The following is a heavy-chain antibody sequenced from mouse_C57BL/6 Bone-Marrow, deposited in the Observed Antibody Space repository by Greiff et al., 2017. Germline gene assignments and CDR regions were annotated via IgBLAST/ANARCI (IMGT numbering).Heavy chain of an antibody. J-gene: IGHJ4*01. D-gene: IGHD2-13*01. CDR1: GYTFTSYW. Sequence: VQLQQSGTVLARPGASVKMSCKTSGYTFTSYWMHWVKQRPGQGLEWIGAIYPGNSDTSYNQKFKGKAKLTAVTSASTAYMELSSLTNEDSAVFYGTRYGDVRGDYYAMDYWGQGTSVTVSA. CDR2: IYPGNSDT. V-gene: IGHV1-5*01. CDR3: TRYGDVRGDYYAMDY.